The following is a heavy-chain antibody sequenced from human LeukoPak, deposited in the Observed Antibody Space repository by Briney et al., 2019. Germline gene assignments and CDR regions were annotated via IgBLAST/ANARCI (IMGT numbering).Heavy chain of an antibody. V-gene: IGHV1-2*02. CDR3: ARELNYDSSGYYFDY. J-gene: IGHJ4*02. Sequence: ASVKVSCKASGYTFTVYFMHWARQAPGQGLEWIGWINPNSGGTNYAQKFQGRVTMTRDTSISTAYMELSRLRSDDTAVYYCARELNYDSSGYYFDYWGQGTLVTVSS. CDR2: INPNSGGT. CDR1: GYTFTVYF. D-gene: IGHD3-22*01.